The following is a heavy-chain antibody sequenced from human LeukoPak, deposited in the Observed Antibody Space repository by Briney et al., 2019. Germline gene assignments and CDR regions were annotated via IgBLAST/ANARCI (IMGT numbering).Heavy chain of an antibody. CDR3: ARDLPGRDWFDP. D-gene: IGHD1-26*01. V-gene: IGHV4-4*07. CDR1: GGSISSYY. J-gene: IGHJ5*02. Sequence: PSEPLSLTCTVSGGSISSYYWSWIRQPAGKGLEWIGRIYTSGNTNYNPSLKSRVTISVDKSKNQFSLKLSSVTAADTAVYYCARDLPGRDWFDPWGQGTLVTVSS. CDR2: IYTSGNT.